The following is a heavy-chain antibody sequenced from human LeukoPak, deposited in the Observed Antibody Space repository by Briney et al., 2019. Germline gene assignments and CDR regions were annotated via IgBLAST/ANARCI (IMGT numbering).Heavy chain of an antibody. CDR1: GFTFSSYG. V-gene: IGHV3-30*02. J-gene: IGHJ4*02. D-gene: IGHD3-10*01. CDR3: AKPPRGSGEDY. CDR2: IRYDGNIK. Sequence: GGSLRLSCGASGFTFSSYGMLWVRQSPGKRLEWVAFIRYDGNIKFYADSVKGRFTISRDNSKNTLYLQMNSLRAEDTAVYYCAKPPRGSGEDYWGQGTLVTVS.